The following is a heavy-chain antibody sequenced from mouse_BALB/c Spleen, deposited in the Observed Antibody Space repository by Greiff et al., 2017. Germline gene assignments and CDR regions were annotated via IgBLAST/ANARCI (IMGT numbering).Heavy chain of an antibody. V-gene: IGHV1-77*01. Sequence: QVQLQQSGPELVKPGASVKMSCKASGYTFTDYVISWVKQRTGQGLEWTGEIYPGSGSTYYNEKFKGKATLTADKSSNTAYMQLSSLTSEDSAVYFCARASPLYYYGFAYWGQGTLVTVSA. CDR3: ARASPLYYYGFAY. CDR2: IYPGSGST. J-gene: IGHJ3*01. D-gene: IGHD1-1*01. CDR1: GYTFTDYV.